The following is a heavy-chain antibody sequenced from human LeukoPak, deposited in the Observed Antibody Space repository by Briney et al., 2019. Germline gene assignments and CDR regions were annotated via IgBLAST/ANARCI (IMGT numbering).Heavy chain of an antibody. J-gene: IGHJ4*02. V-gene: IGHV3-30*03. CDR1: GFTFSSYG. CDR3: AGLGDLAAVAHGY. CDR2: ISYDGSNK. Sequence: GGSLRLSCAASGFTFSSYGMHGAREAPGKGREGGGVISYDGSNKYYAHSVKARFTISRDNSKNTLDLQMNSLRAEDTDVYYCAGLGDLAAVAHGYWGEEALVTVSS. D-gene: IGHD6-13*01.